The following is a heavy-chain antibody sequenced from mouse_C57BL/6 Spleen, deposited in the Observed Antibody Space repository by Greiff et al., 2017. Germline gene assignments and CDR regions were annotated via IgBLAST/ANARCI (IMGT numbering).Heavy chain of an antibody. V-gene: IGHV1-15*01. CDR1: GYTFTDYE. CDR2: IDPETGGT. J-gene: IGHJ2*01. D-gene: IGHD3-2*02. CDR3: TRQLRLLYYFDY. Sequence: VQLQQSGAELVRPGASVTLSCKPSGYTFTDYEMPWVKQTPVHGLEWIGAIDPETGGTASNQKFKGKAILTADKSSSTAYMELRSLTSEDSAVYYCTRQLRLLYYFDYWGQGTTLTVSS.